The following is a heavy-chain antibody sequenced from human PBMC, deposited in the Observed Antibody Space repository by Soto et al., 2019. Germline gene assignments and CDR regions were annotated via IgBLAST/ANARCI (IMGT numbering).Heavy chain of an antibody. CDR2: IYDSGSA. Sequence: SSETLSLTCSVPGGSISSYKWSWIRQPPGKGLEWIGYIYDSGSANYNPSLKSQVTISVDTSKNQFSLKVTSVTAADTAVYYCARTPIAIVRGVVSGNCMDVWGQGTTVTVSS. CDR1: GGSISSYK. D-gene: IGHD3-10*01. CDR3: ARTPIAIVRGVVSGNCMDV. J-gene: IGHJ6*02. V-gene: IGHV4-59*01.